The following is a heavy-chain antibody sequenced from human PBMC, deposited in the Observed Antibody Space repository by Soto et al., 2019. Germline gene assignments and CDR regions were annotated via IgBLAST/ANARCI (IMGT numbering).Heavy chain of an antibody. J-gene: IGHJ6*02. CDR2: INHSGST. Sequence: PSETLSLTCAVYGGSFSCYYWIWIRQPPGKGLEWIGEINHSGSTNYNPSLKSRVTISVDTSKNQFSLKLSSVTAADTAVYYCARGGWGCTNGVCSPRYYYYYYGMDVWGQGTTVTVSS. V-gene: IGHV4-34*01. D-gene: IGHD2-8*01. CDR1: GGSFSCYY. CDR3: ARGGWGCTNGVCSPRYYYYYYGMDV.